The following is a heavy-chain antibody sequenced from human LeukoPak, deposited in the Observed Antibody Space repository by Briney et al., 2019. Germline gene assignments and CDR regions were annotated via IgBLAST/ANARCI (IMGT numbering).Heavy chain of an antibody. CDR2: IYYSGST. D-gene: IGHD4-17*01. CDR3: ARVPTVTFFDY. J-gene: IGHJ4*02. V-gene: IGHV4-39*01. CDR1: GGSISSSSYY. Sequence: SETLSLTCTVSGGSISSSSYYWGWIRQPPGKGLEWIGSIYYSGSTYYNPSLRSRVTISVDTSKNQFSLKLSSVSAADTAVYYCARVPTVTFFDYWGQGTLVTVSS.